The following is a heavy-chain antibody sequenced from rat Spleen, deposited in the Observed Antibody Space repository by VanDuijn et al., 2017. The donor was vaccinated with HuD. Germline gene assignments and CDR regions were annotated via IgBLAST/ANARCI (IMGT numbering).Heavy chain of an antibody. CDR2: ISYDGSTT. CDR1: GFTFSYYG. Sequence: EVQLVESGGGLVQPGRSLKLSCAASGFTFSYYGMAWVRQAPTKGLDWVATISYDGSTTYYRDSVKGRFTISRVNAKNSLYLQMNSLRSEDTATYYCTREDSGSGFAYWGQGTLVTVSS. D-gene: IGHD4-3*01. CDR3: TREDSGSGFAY. J-gene: IGHJ3*01. V-gene: IGHV5-29*01.